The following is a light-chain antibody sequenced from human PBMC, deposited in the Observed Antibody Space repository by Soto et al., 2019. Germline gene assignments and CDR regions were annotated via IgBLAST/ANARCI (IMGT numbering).Light chain of an antibody. CDR1: QNVRSN. CDR2: TAS. Sequence: ELLSTQSHANLSVSPGERSPLSGRASQNVRSNLAWYQQKPGQPPRLLIYTASTRATGIPARFSGSGSGTDFALTISSLEPEDFAVYYCQQRSNWPPITVGQGTQLEIK. J-gene: IGKJ5*01. V-gene: IGKV3-15*01. CDR3: QQRSNWPPIT.